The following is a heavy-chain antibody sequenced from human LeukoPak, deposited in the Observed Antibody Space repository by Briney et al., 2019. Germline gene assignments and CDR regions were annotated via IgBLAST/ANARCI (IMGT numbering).Heavy chain of an antibody. CDR1: GYSISSGYY. V-gene: IGHV4-38-2*01. CDR3: ARLGITGTIGDY. D-gene: IGHD1-20*01. Sequence: AETLSLTCAVSGYSISSGYYWGWIRQPPGKGLEWIGSIYHSGITYYNPSLKSRVTISVDTSKNQFSLKVASVTAADTAVYYCARLGITGTIGDYWGQGTLVTVSS. CDR2: IYHSGIT. J-gene: IGHJ4*02.